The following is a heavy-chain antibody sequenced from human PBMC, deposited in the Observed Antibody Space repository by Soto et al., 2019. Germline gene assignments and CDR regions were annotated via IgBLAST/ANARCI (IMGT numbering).Heavy chain of an antibody. CDR2: ISSSSSTI. Sequence: PGGSLRLSCAASGFTFSSYSMNWVRQAPGKGLEWVSYISSSSSTIYYADSVKGRFTISRDNAKNSLYLQMNSLRDEDTAVYYCRSMVRGVIADRGFGMDVWGQGTTVTVSS. V-gene: IGHV3-48*02. CDR3: RSMVRGVIADRGFGMDV. J-gene: IGHJ6*02. CDR1: GFTFSSYS. D-gene: IGHD3-10*01.